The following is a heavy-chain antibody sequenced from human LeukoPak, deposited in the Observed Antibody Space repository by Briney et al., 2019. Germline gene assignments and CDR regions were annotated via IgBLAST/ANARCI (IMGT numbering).Heavy chain of an antibody. D-gene: IGHD3-10*01. CDR1: GESISDYY. J-gene: IGHJ4*02. V-gene: IGHV4-34*01. CDR3: VRATAAGSGRAFDY. CDR2: IHHSKGT. Sequence: PSETLSLTCAVYGESISDYYWTWIRQFPGKGLEWIGEIHHSKGTNYNPSLKSRLTTSVDRSKNQFSLKLSSVTAADTAIYYCVRATAAGSGRAFDYWAQGSLVPVSS.